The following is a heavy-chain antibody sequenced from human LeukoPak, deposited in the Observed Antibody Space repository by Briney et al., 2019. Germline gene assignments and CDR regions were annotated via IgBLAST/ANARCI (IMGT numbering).Heavy chain of an antibody. J-gene: IGHJ4*02. D-gene: IGHD5-18*01. CDR3: LKTAPRSIQVWDY. CDR1: GFTFSRHG. Sequence: GGSLRLSCAASGFTFSRHGMHWVRQAPGKGLEWVAFMRYDGSNKYYADSVKGQFTISRDNSKNTLYLQMSSLRAEDTAVYYCLKTAPRSIQVWDYWGQGTLVTVSS. CDR2: MRYDGSNK. V-gene: IGHV3-30*02.